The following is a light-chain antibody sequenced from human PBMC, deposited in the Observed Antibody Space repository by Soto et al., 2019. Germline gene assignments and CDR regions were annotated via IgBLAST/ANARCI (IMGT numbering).Light chain of an antibody. CDR2: DAS. Sequence: DIQLTQSPSFLSASVGDRVTMTCRASLGISGYLAWYQQKPGRVPRLLIYDASNRATGIPARFSGSGSGTDFTLTISSLEPEDFAVYYCQQRSNWPRTFGQGTKVEIK. V-gene: IGKV1-9*01. CDR1: LGISGY. J-gene: IGKJ1*01. CDR3: QQRSNWPRT.